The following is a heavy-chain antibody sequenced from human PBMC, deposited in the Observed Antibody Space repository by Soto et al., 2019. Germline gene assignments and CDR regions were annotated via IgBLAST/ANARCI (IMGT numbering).Heavy chain of an antibody. J-gene: IGHJ4*02. V-gene: IGHV1-2*04. CDR2: INPNSGGT. CDR1: GYTFTGYY. CDR3: ARDNGAAAGTGVDY. D-gene: IGHD6-13*01. Sequence: ASVKVSCKASGYTFTGYYMHWVRQAPGQGLEWMGWINPNSGGTNYAQKFQGWVTMTRDTSISTAYMELSRLRSDDTAVYYCARDNGAAAGTGVDYWGQGTLVTVSS.